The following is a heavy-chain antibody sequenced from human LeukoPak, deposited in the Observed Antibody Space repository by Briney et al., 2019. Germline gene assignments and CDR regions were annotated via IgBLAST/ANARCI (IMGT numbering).Heavy chain of an antibody. CDR1: GCTFSSYA. D-gene: IGHD6-19*01. J-gene: IGHJ4*02. CDR3: ERVQGWSPPFDY. CDR2: IIPNLGTG. Sequence: ASVKVSLKASGCTFSSYAFSLMRLAPGPGLEWMGGIIPNLGTGNYGQKFQGRVTITADNSTSTAYMELRSLRSDDTAVYYCERVQGWSPPFDYWGQGTLVTVSS. V-gene: IGHV1-69*10.